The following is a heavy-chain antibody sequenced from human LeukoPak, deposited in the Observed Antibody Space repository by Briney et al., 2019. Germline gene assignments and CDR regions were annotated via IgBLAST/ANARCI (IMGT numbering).Heavy chain of an antibody. D-gene: IGHD3-22*01. Sequence: SVKVSCKASGGTFSSYAISWVRQAPGQGLEWMGRIIPILGIANYAQKFQGRVTITADKSTSTAYMELSSLRSEDTAVYYCARDHSEYYYDSSGYEFDYWGQGTLVTVSS. CDR3: ARDHSEYYYDSSGYEFDY. CDR1: GGTFSSYA. V-gene: IGHV1-69*04. J-gene: IGHJ4*02. CDR2: IIPILGIA.